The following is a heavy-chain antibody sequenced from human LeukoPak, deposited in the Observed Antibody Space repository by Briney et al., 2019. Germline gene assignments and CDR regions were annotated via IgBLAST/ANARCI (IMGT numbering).Heavy chain of an antibody. V-gene: IGHV3-30*03. CDR2: ISYDGSNK. Sequence: GGSLRLSCAASGFTFSSYGMHWVRQAPGKGLEWVAVISYDGSNKYYADSVKGRFTISRDNSKNTLYLQMNRLRAEDTAVYYCARVVCEAVAGTVILNYFDYWGQGTLVTVSS. D-gene: IGHD6-19*01. J-gene: IGHJ4*02. CDR3: ARVVCEAVAGTVILNYFDY. CDR1: GFTFSSYG.